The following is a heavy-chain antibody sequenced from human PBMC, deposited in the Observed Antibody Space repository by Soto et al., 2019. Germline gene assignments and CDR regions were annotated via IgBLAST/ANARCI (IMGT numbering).Heavy chain of an antibody. Sequence: SETLSLTCTVSGGSISSGGYYWSWIRQYPGKGLEWIGYIYYSGSTYYNPSLKSRVTISVDTSKNQFSLKLSSVTAADTAVYYCARDIVRGDYYYGMDVWGQGTTVTVSS. J-gene: IGHJ6*02. V-gene: IGHV4-31*03. CDR2: IYYSGST. CDR1: GGSISSGGYY. D-gene: IGHD3-10*01. CDR3: ARDIVRGDYYYGMDV.